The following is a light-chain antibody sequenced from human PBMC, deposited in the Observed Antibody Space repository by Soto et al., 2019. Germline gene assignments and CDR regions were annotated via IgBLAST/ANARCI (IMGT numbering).Light chain of an antibody. CDR2: DAS. J-gene: IGKJ4*01. Sequence: EIVMTQSPATLSVSPGERATLSCRASQTVSSNLTWYQQKPGQAPRLLIYDASTRATGIPVRFRGSGSGTEFTLTISSLQSEDSAVYYCHHYNNWLALTFGGGTKVEIK. CDR1: QTVSSN. V-gene: IGKV3-15*01. CDR3: HHYNNWLALT.